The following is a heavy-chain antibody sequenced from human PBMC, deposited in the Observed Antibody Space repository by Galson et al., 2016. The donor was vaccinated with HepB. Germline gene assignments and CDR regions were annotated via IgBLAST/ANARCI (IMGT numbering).Heavy chain of an antibody. CDR1: GYTVSGNW. Sequence: PLRLSCAASGYTVSGNWISWVRQAPGKGLEWVSTSQRDGDTDYADSVMGRFTISRDNSENTLYLQMNNLRPDDTAVYYCAGVSRFQVDYWGQGTLVTVSS. J-gene: IGHJ4*02. CDR3: AGVSRFQVDY. V-gene: IGHV3-66*02. D-gene: IGHD5/OR15-5a*01. CDR2: SQRDGDT.